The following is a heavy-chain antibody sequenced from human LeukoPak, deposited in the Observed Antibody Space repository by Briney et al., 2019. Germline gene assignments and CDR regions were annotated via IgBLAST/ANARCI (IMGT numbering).Heavy chain of an antibody. CDR3: AKCTVWPLDFDY. D-gene: IGHD2-8*01. V-gene: IGHV3-23*01. J-gene: IGHJ4*02. CDR2: ISGSGGST. Sequence: GGLRLSCAASGFTFSSYAMSWVRQAPGKGLEWVSAISGSGGSTYYADSVKGRFTISRDNSKNTLYLQMNGLRAEDTAVYYCAKCTVWPLDFDYWGQGTLVTVSS. CDR1: GFTFSSYA.